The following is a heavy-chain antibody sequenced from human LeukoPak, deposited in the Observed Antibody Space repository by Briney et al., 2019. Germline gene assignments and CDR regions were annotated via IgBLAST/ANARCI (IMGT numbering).Heavy chain of an antibody. CDR1: GFTVSNFE. CDR3: ARGPYPGSMFLDH. J-gene: IGHJ4*02. Sequence: SLRLSCAASGFTVSNFEMNWVSQAPGTGMGWVSYIIIVDTTIYYAASVKGRFTISRDNAERSLYLQMNGLRAEDSAVYYCARGPYPGSMFLDHWGEGTLVTVSS. D-gene: IGHD3-10*02. V-gene: IGHV3-48*03. CDR2: IIIVDTTI.